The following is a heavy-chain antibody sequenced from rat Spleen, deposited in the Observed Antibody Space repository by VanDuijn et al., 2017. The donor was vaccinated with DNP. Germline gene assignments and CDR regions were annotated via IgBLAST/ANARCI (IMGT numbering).Heavy chain of an antibody. CDR3: ARRDYPVPAY. CDR1: GFTFSDSA. J-gene: IGHJ3*01. Sequence: EVQLVESGGGVVQPGNSLKLSCAASGFTFSDSAMAWVRQAPEKGLEWVATISTTGSRTYYPDSVKGRFTISRDNAKSSLYLQMNSLKSEDTATYYCARRDYPVPAYWGQGTLVTVSS. D-gene: IGHD1-4*01. CDR2: ISTTGSRT. V-gene: IGHV5-17*01.